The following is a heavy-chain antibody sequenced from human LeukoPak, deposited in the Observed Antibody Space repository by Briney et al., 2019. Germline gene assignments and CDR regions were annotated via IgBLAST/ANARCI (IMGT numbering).Heavy chain of an antibody. CDR3: ARGVSSGYPAIFDY. Sequence: PSETLSLTCTVSGGSISTYYWSWIRQPAGKGMEWIGRIYTSGSTNYNPSLKSRVTISVDTSKNQFSLKLSSVTAADTAVYYCARGVSSGYPAIFDYWGQGTLVTVSS. D-gene: IGHD3-22*01. CDR1: GGSISTYY. CDR2: IYTSGST. V-gene: IGHV4-4*07. J-gene: IGHJ4*02.